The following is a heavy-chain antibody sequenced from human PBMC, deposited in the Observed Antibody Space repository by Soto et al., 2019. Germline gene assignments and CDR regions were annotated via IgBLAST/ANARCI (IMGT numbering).Heavy chain of an antibody. CDR3: ARVLVGSYFLRIFAY. Sequence: WVHHSTEKGLEWMGGFDPEDRKRIYAQKFQGRVTMTEDTSTDTAYMELSSLRSEDTAVYYCARVLVGSYFLRIFAYWGQRTLVTVSS. CDR2: FDPEDRKR. V-gene: IGHV1-24*01. D-gene: IGHD1-26*01. J-gene: IGHJ4*02.